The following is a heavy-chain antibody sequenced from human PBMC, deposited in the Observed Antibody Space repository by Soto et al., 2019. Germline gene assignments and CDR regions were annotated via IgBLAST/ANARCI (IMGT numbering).Heavy chain of an antibody. V-gene: IGHV4-30-4*01. D-gene: IGHD3-9*01. J-gene: IGHJ4*02. CDR1: GGSISSGDYY. CDR3: ARSYDILTGYSV. Sequence: TLSLTCTVSGGSISSGDYYWSWIRQPPGKGLEWIGYIYYSGSTYYNPSLKSRVTISVDTSKNQFSLKLSSVTAADTAVYYCARSYDILTGYSVWGQGTLVTVSS. CDR2: IYYSGST.